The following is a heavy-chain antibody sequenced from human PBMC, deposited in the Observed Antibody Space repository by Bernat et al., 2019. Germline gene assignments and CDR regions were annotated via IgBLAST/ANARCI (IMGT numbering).Heavy chain of an antibody. J-gene: IGHJ2*01. D-gene: IGHD5-12*01. CDR2: IYYSGST. CDR1: GDSITSGDYY. CDR3: ARGRYAGWNFDL. V-gene: IGHV4-31*03. Sequence: QVQLQESGPGLVKPSQTLSLTCTVSGDSITSGDYYWSWIRQHPGKGLEWIGYIYYSGSTYYNPSLQSRITISVDASRNQFSLKLSSVTAADTAEYYCARGRYAGWNFDLWGHGTLVTVSS.